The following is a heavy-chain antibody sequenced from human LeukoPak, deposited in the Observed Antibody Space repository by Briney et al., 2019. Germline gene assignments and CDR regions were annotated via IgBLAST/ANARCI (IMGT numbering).Heavy chain of an antibody. Sequence: SETLSLTCTVSGGSISSYYWSWIRQPAGKGLEWIGRIYTSGSTTYNPSLKSRVTMSVDTSKNQFSLKLSSVTAADTAVYYCAREVSVAVNDAFDIWGQGTMVTVSS. J-gene: IGHJ3*02. CDR3: AREVSVAVNDAFDI. D-gene: IGHD6-19*01. CDR2: IYTSGST. CDR1: GGSISSYY. V-gene: IGHV4-4*07.